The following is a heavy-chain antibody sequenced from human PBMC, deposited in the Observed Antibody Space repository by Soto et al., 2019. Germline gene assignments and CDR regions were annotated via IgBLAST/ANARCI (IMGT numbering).Heavy chain of an antibody. CDR1: GFTFSSYS. Sequence: EVQLVESGGGLVKPGGSLRLSCAASGFTFSSYSMNWVRQAPGKGLEWVSSISSSSSYIYYADSVKGRFTISRDNAKKSLYLQRNILRAEETAVYYCAREGVPRGSGPYYYYGMDVWGQGTTVTVSS. J-gene: IGHJ6*02. CDR2: ISSSSSYI. D-gene: IGHD3-10*01. V-gene: IGHV3-21*01. CDR3: AREGVPRGSGPYYYYGMDV.